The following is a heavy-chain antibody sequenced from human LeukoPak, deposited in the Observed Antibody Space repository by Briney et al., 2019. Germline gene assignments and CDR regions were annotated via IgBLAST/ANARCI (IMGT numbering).Heavy chain of an antibody. CDR2: IIPILGIA. CDR3: ARVGRITIFIDY. V-gene: IGHV1-69*04. Sequence: ASVKVSCKASGGTFSSYAISWVRQAPGQGLEWMGRIIPILGIANYAQKFQGRVTITADKSTSTAYMELSSLRSEDTAVYYCARVGRITIFIDYWGQGTLVTVSS. J-gene: IGHJ4*02. D-gene: IGHD3-3*01. CDR1: GGTFSSYA.